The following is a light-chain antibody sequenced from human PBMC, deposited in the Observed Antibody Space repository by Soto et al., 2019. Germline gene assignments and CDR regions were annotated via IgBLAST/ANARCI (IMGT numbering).Light chain of an antibody. CDR1: SSNIGAGYD. Sequence: QSVLTQPPSVSGAPGPRVTISCTGSSSNIGAGYDVHWYQQLPGTAPKLLIYGNSNRPSGVPDRFSGSKSGTSASLAITGLQAEDEADYYCQSYDSSLSAWVFGGGTKVTVL. CDR3: QSYDSSLSAWV. CDR2: GNS. J-gene: IGLJ3*02. V-gene: IGLV1-40*01.